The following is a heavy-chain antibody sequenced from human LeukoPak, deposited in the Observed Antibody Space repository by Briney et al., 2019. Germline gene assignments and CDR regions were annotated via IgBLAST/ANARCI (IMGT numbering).Heavy chain of an antibody. Sequence: ASVKVSCKASGYTFTSYYMHWVRQAPGQGLEWMGWINPNSGGTNYAQKFQGRVTMTRDTSISTAYMELSSLRSEDMAVYYCARGQYYYASGSSFLKRGVSAFDIWGQGTMVTVSS. D-gene: IGHD3-10*01. V-gene: IGHV1-2*02. CDR3: ARGQYYYASGSSFLKRGVSAFDI. CDR2: INPNSGGT. CDR1: GYTFTSYY. J-gene: IGHJ3*02.